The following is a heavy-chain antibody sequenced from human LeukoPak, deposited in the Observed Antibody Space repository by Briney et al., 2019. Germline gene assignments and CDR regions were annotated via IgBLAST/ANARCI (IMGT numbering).Heavy chain of an antibody. CDR2: IYYRGST. Sequence: KPLETLSLTCTVSGGSIGSYYWSWIRQPPGKGVEWIGYIYYRGSTNYNPSLKSRVTISIDTSKNQFSLKLSSVTAADTAVYYCARVRSGYSYGPFDYWGQGTLVTVSS. D-gene: IGHD5-18*01. V-gene: IGHV4-59*01. J-gene: IGHJ4*02. CDR3: ARVRSGYSYGPFDY. CDR1: GGSIGSYY.